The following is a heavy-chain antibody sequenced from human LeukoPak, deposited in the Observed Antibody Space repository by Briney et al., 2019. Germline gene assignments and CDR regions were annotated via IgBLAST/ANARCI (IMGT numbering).Heavy chain of an antibody. CDR1: GFSFSTYG. D-gene: IGHD6-25*01. V-gene: IGHV3-30*02. J-gene: IGHJ6*02. CDR2: VTYDGNIA. CDR3: AKDRAAAVVYGMDV. Sequence: GGSLRLSCAASGFSFSTYGMHWVRQAPGMGLEWVAVVTYDGNIANSADSVRGRFSISRDNSKNTLYLQMNSLRAEDTALYYCAKDRAAAVVYGMDVWGQGTTVTVSS.